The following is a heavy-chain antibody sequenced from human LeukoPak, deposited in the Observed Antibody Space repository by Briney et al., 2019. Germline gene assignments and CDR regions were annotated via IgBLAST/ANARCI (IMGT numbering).Heavy chain of an antibody. V-gene: IGHV4-34*01. CDR1: GGSFSGYY. CDR3: ARSYKGTYYYYYMDV. CDR2: INHSGST. J-gene: IGHJ6*03. D-gene: IGHD3-10*01. Sequence: SETLSLTCAVYGGSFSGYYWSWIRQPPGKGLEWIGEINHSGSTNYNPSLKSRVTISVDTSKNQFSLKLSSVTAADTAVYYCARSYKGTYYYYYMDVWGKGTTVTISS.